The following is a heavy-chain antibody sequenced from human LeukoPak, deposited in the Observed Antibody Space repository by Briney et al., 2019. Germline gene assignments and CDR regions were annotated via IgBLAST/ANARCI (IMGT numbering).Heavy chain of an antibody. D-gene: IGHD3-9*01. Sequence: GGSLRLSCAASGFTFSSYAMHWVRQAPGKGLEWVAVISYDGSNKYYADSVKGRFTISRDNAKNSLYLQMNSLRAEDTAVYYCARGSHILTGYSPWGQGTLVTVSS. CDR2: ISYDGSNK. CDR1: GFTFSSYA. V-gene: IGHV3-30*04. CDR3: ARGSHILTGYSP. J-gene: IGHJ5*02.